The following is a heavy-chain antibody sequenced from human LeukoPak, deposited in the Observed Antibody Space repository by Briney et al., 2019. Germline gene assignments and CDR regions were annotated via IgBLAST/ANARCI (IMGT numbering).Heavy chain of an antibody. CDR3: ARGTRYSSSWYDY. CDR1: GFTFSSYE. V-gene: IGHV3-48*03. J-gene: IGHJ4*02. Sequence: GGSLRLSCAASGFTFSSYEMNWVRQAPGKGLEWVSYISSSGITIYYADSVKGRFTISRDNAKNSLYLQMNSLRAEDTAVYYCARGTRYSSSWYDYWGQGTLVTVSS. CDR2: ISSSGITI. D-gene: IGHD6-13*01.